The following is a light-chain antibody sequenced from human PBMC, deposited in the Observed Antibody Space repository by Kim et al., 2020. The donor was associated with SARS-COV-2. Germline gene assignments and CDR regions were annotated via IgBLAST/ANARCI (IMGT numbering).Light chain of an antibody. Sequence: GKTVTISCTRSSGNIASSYVQWFQQRPGSSPTTVIYEDDQRPSGVSDRFSGSIDSSSNSASLILSGLRTEDEADYYCQSYDATNQVFGGGTKLTVL. CDR1: SGNIASSY. CDR3: QSYDATNQV. J-gene: IGLJ3*02. CDR2: EDD. V-gene: IGLV6-57*01.